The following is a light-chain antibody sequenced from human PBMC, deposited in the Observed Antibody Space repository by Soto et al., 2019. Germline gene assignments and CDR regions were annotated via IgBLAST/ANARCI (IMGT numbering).Light chain of an antibody. CDR1: QSVSSSN. CDR3: QQYGSSPLYT. J-gene: IGKJ2*01. CDR2: GAS. V-gene: IGKV3-20*01. Sequence: EIVLTQSPGTLSLSPGERATLSCRASQSVSSSNLAWYQQKPGQAPRLLIYGASSRATGIPDRFSGSGSGTDFTLTISRLEPEDFAVYYCQQYGSSPLYTFGQRTKVDIK.